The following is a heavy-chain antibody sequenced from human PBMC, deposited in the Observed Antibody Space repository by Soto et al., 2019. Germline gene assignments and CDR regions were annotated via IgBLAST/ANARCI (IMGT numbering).Heavy chain of an antibody. J-gene: IGHJ6*02. CDR2: ISYDGSNK. CDR1: GFTFSSYA. CDR3: ARDYVIAAAGYYYGMDV. Sequence: QVQLVESGGGVVQPGRSLRLSCAASGFTFSSYAMHWVRQAPGKGLEWVAVISYDGSNKYYADYVKGRFTISRDNSKNTLYLQMNSLRAEDTAVYYCARDYVIAAAGYYYGMDVWGQGTTVTVSS. V-gene: IGHV3-30-3*01. D-gene: IGHD6-13*01.